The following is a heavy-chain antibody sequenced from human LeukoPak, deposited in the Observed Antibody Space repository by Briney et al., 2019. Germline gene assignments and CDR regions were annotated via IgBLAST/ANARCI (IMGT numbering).Heavy chain of an antibody. D-gene: IGHD2-2*01. CDR1: GYTFTGYY. CDR2: INPNSGGT. J-gene: IGHJ4*02. V-gene: IGHV1-2*02. Sequence: GASVKVSCKASGYTFTGYYMHWVRQAPGQGLEWMGWINPNSGGTNYAQKFQGRVTMTRDTSISTAYMELSRLRSDDTAVYYCARVSGYCSSTSCYYFDYWGQGTLVTDSS. CDR3: ARVSGYCSSTSCYYFDY.